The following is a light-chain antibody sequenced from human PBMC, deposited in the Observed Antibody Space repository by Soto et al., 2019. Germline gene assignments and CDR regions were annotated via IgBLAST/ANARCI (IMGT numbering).Light chain of an antibody. Sequence: EIVLTQSPGTLSLSPGERATLSRMAGQSVSSSYLAWYQQKPGQAPRLLIYGASSRATGIPDRFSSSGSGTDFTLTISRLEPEDFAVYYCQQYGSSPPYTFGQGTKVDIK. CDR2: GAS. V-gene: IGKV3-20*01. CDR3: QQYGSSPPYT. CDR1: QSVSSSY. J-gene: IGKJ2*01.